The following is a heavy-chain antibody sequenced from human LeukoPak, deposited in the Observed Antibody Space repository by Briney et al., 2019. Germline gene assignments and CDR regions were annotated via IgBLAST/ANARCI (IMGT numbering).Heavy chain of an antibody. D-gene: IGHD3-16*01. Sequence: SSETLSLTRSISGGYVSDFYWRWIRPSPGKGLEWSGYVYYGGSTPYTPPLESRVSISRDTCRTHLSLTLTSVTPAHAAVCNCARNGGSRFFYYYMDIWGEGNTVSVSS. J-gene: IGHJ6*03. V-gene: IGHV4-59*02. CDR3: ARNGGSRFFYYYMDI. CDR2: VYYGGST. CDR1: GGYVSDFY.